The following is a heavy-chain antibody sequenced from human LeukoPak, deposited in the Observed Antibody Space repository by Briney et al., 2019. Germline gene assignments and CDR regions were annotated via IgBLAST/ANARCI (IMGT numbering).Heavy chain of an antibody. CDR1: GFTFDDYD. Sequence: GGSLRLSCAASGFTFDDYDMTWVRQVPGKGLEWVSDINWNGDSTDYADSVKGRFTISRDNAKKSLYLQMNSLRAEDTAVYYCARDTDGSLDYWGQGILVTVAS. V-gene: IGHV3-20*04. J-gene: IGHJ4*02. D-gene: IGHD1-26*01. CDR3: ARDTDGSLDY. CDR2: INWNGDST.